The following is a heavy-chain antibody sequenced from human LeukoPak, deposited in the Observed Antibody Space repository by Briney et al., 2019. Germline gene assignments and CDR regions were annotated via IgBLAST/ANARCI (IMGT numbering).Heavy chain of an antibody. Sequence: GESLKISCKGSGYSFASYWIAWVRQMPGKGLEWMGIIYPDDSDTRYSPSFQAQVTISADKSISTAYLQWSGLKASDAAVYYCARLSSTSQPFDPWGQGTLVTVSS. V-gene: IGHV5-51*01. CDR3: ARLSSTSQPFDP. J-gene: IGHJ5*02. CDR1: GYSFASYW. CDR2: IYPDDSDT. D-gene: IGHD2-2*01.